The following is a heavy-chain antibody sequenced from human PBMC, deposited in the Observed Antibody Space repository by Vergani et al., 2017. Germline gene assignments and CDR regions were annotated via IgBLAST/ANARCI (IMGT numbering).Heavy chain of an antibody. CDR1: GFTLSNYD. J-gene: IGHJ4*02. CDR2: IQFDGSNQ. CDR3: ARRGSGNTYYFDY. Sequence: QVQLVESGGGVVQRGGSLRLSCATSGFTLSNYDMQWIRQGPGKGLEFVAFIQFDGSNQYYADSVKGRFTLSRDFSKNTLYLQMTSLRAEDTAFYYCARRGSGNTYYFDYWGQGALVTVSS. V-gene: IGHV3-30*02. D-gene: IGHD3-10*01.